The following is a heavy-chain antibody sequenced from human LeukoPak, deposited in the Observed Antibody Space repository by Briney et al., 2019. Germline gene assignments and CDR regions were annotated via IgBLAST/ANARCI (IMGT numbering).Heavy chain of an antibody. CDR2: INAGNGNT. CDR3: ARAPGEAPDAFDI. CDR1: GYTFTSYA. J-gene: IGHJ3*02. Sequence: GASVKVSCKASGYTFTSYAMHWVRQAPGQRLEWMGWINAGNGNTKYSQKFQGRVTITRDTSASTAYMELSSLRSEDTAVYYCARAPGEAPDAFDIWGQGTMVTVSS. V-gene: IGHV1-3*01. D-gene: IGHD7-27*01.